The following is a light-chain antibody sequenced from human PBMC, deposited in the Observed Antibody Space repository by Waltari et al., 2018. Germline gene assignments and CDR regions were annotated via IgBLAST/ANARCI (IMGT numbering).Light chain of an antibody. CDR2: DTF. Sequence: EIVLTQSPATLSLSPGERATLSCRARQSVNNYLAWYQQKPGQAPRLLIYDTFYRATDIPARFSGSGSGTDFTLTISNLEPEDFAIYYCQQRSDWPLTFGGGTKVEIK. CDR1: QSVNNY. CDR3: QQRSDWPLT. V-gene: IGKV3-11*01. J-gene: IGKJ4*01.